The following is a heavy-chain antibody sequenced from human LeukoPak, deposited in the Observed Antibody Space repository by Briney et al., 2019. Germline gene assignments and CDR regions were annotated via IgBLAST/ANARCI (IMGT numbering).Heavy chain of an antibody. CDR2: TYYSGTT. CDR3: ARLVAGNYFDY. Sequence: SETLSLTCTVSGGSMRNYYWSWIRQSPGKGLEWIGYTYYSGTTKYNPSLQSRVTISLDTSKNQFSLKLSSVTAADTAVFYCARLVAGNYFDYWGQGTLVTVSS. CDR1: GGSMRNYY. J-gene: IGHJ4*02. V-gene: IGHV4-59*08. D-gene: IGHD6-19*01.